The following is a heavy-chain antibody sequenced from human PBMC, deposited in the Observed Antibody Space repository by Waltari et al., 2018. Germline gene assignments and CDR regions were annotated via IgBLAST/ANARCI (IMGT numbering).Heavy chain of an antibody. D-gene: IGHD3-22*01. V-gene: IGHV1-2*02. CDR1: GYTFTGYY. CDR2: IKTRRGGT. J-gene: IGHJ4*02. CDR3: ARAKGEDSSGYPFDC. Sequence: QVQLVQSGAEVKKPGASVKVSCKASGYTFTGYYMHWVRQAPGQGLEWMGWIKTRRGGTNHTQKLQGRVTRTRDTAISTAYMELSRLRSDDTAVYYCARAKGEDSSGYPFDCWGQGTLVTVSS.